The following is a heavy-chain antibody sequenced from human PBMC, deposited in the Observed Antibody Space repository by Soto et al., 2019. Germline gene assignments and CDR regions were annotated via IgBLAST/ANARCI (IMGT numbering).Heavy chain of an antibody. CDR3: ARDLGNFAGFDP. CDR2: INPSGGST. CDR1: GYTFTSYY. J-gene: IGHJ5*02. D-gene: IGHD3-3*02. Sequence: ASVKVSCKAAGYTFTSYYMHWVRQAPGQGLEWMGIINPSGGSTSYAQKFQGRVTMTRDTSTSTVYMELGSMRSEDTAVYYCARDLGNFAGFDPWGQGTLVTVSS. V-gene: IGHV1-46*01.